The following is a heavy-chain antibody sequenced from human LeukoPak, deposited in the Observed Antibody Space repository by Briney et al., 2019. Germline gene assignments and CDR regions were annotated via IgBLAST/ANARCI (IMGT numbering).Heavy chain of an antibody. V-gene: IGHV3-23*01. D-gene: IGHD3-22*01. Sequence: GGSLRLSCAASGFTFSSYAMSWVRQAPGNGLEWVSAISGSGGSTNYADSVKGRFTISRDNSKNTLYLQMNSLRAEDTAVYYCAKNREYYDSSGYPDAFDIWGQGTMVTVSS. J-gene: IGHJ3*02. CDR2: ISGSGGST. CDR1: GFTFSSYA. CDR3: AKNREYYDSSGYPDAFDI.